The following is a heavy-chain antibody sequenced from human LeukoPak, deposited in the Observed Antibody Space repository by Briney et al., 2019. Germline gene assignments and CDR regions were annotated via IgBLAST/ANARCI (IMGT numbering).Heavy chain of an antibody. D-gene: IGHD3-9*01. CDR3: ATEYYDFLTAKYWGGYDY. J-gene: IGHJ4*02. CDR2: ISYDARIK. CDR1: GFNFNTYD. Sequence: PGRSLRLSCAASGFNFNTYDMHWVRQAPGKGLEWVAVISYDARIKYYADSVKGRFTISRDNSENTLYLQMNSLGAEDTALYYCATEYYDFLTAKYWGGYDYWGQGTLVTVSS. V-gene: IGHV3-30-3*01.